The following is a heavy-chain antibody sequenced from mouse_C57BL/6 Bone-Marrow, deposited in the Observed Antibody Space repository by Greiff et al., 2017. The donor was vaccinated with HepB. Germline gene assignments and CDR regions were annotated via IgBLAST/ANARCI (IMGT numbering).Heavy chain of an antibody. Sequence: VQLQQPGAELVMPGASVKLSCKASGYTFTSYWMHWVKQRPGQGLEWIGEIDPSDSYTNYHQKFKGKSTLTVDKSSSTAYMQLSSLTSEDSSVYYCARFCYGFAYWGQGTLVTVSA. V-gene: IGHV1-69*01. CDR3: ARFCYGFAY. CDR1: GYTFTSYW. D-gene: IGHD2-12*01. CDR2: IDPSDSYT. J-gene: IGHJ3*01.